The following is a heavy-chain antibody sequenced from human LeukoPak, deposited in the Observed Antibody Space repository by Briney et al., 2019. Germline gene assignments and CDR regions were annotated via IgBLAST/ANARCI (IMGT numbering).Heavy chain of an antibody. V-gene: IGHV3-30*02. CDR2: IRYDGSNK. J-gene: IGHJ4*02. CDR1: GFTFSSYG. D-gene: IGHD6-13*01. CDR3: AREVSAAYYFDY. Sequence: GGSLRLSCAASGFTFSSYGMHWVRQAPGKGLEWVAFIRYDGSNKYYADSVKGRFTISRDNSKNTLYLQMNSLRVEDTAVYYCAREVSAAYYFDYWGQGTLVTVSS.